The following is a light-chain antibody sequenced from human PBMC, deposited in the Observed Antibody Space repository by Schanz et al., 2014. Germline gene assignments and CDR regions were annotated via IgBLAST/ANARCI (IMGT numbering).Light chain of an antibody. CDR2: GDY. CDR3: HSYGGEGYV. Sequence: QSVLTQPPSVSGAPGQRATISCTGSGSNIGAGYAVHWYQQDPGAAPKLLIYGDYNRPSGVPDRFSGSKSGTSAYLAITGLQAEDEADYYCHSYGGEGYVFGTGTKLTVL. J-gene: IGLJ1*01. CDR1: GSNIGAGYA. V-gene: IGLV1-40*01.